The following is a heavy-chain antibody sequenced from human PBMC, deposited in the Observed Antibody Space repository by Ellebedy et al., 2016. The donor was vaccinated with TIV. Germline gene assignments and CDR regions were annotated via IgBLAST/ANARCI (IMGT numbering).Heavy chain of an antibody. Sequence: GESLKISCAVSGLTFSSHGMSWVRQAPGKGLEWVSGLTASGDSTYYADSVKGRFTISRDNSKNTLYLQINSLRVEDTAVYYGVVTGWRGGTIVPFTYWGQGSLVTVSS. J-gene: IGHJ4*02. V-gene: IGHV3-23*01. CDR2: LTASGDST. D-gene: IGHD2-21*02. CDR1: GLTFSSHG. CDR3: VVTGWRGGTIVPFTY.